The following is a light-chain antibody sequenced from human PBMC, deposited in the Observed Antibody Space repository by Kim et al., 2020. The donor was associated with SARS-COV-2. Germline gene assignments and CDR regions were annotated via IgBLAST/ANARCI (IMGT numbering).Light chain of an antibody. CDR1: SPNIGAGYD. V-gene: IGLV1-40*01. Sequence: QGITISCTGRSPNIGAGYDVHWYQQLPGTAPKLRIYRTNNRPSGVPYGFSVSKSGTTASLAITGLQAEDEADYYCQSFDNSLSDLLFGGGTQLTVL. CDR3: QSFDNSLSDLL. J-gene: IGLJ2*01. CDR2: RTN.